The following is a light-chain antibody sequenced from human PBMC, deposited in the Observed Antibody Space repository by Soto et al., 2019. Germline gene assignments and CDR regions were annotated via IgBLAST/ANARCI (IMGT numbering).Light chain of an antibody. CDR3: QQYGSSPMYT. CDR1: QGISSY. V-gene: IGKV1-9*01. CDR2: AAS. J-gene: IGKJ2*01. Sequence: DIQLTQSPSFLSASVGDRVTITCRASQGISSYLAWYQQKPGKAPKLLIYAASTLQSGVPSRFSGSGSGTEFTLTISSLQPEDFAVYYCQQYGSSPMYTFGQGTKLEIK.